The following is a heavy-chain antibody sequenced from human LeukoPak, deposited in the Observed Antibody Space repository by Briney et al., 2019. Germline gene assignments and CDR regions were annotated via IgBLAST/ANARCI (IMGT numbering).Heavy chain of an antibody. V-gene: IGHV3-66*01. CDR3: ARDLGDY. Sequence: GGSLRLSCAASGFTVSSNYMSWLRQAPRKGLEWVSVIYSGGSTYYADSVKGRFTISRDNSKNTLYLHMNSLRAEDTAVYYCARDLGDYWGQGTLVTVSS. J-gene: IGHJ4*02. D-gene: IGHD1-26*01. CDR2: IYSGGST. CDR1: GFTVSSNY.